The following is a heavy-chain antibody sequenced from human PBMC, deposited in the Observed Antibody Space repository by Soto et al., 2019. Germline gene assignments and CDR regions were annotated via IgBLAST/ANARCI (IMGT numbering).Heavy chain of an antibody. CDR1: GFTFSSYA. D-gene: IGHD3-16*02. Sequence: QVQLVESGGGVVQPGRSLRLSCAASGFTFSSYAMHWARQAPGKGLGGVAGISYDGSDKYYADSVKGRFTISRYNSKNTLNLQMNSLRADDTAVYYCAKALGELSPESYDYWGQGTLITVSS. CDR3: AKALGELSPESYDY. V-gene: IGHV3-30*18. CDR2: ISYDGSDK. J-gene: IGHJ4*02.